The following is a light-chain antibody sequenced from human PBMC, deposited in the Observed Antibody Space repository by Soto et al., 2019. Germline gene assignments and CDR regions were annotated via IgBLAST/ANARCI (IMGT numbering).Light chain of an antibody. J-gene: IGKJ1*01. V-gene: IGKV3-15*01. Sequence: EIVMSQSPVILSLSPGDRATLSCRASRGVSTSLAWYQHQPGQTPRLLIFGASSRAAGVPARFSGSGSGAEFTLTISSLQSEDIGVYYCQQYGDGPRTFGQGTKV. CDR1: RGVSTS. CDR3: QQYGDGPRT. CDR2: GAS.